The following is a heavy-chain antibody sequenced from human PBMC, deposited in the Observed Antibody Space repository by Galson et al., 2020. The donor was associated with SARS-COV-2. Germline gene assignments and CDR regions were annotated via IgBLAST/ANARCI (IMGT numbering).Heavy chain of an antibody. CDR2: INHSGST. Sequence: SETLSLTCAVYGGSFSGYYWSWIRQPPGKGLEWIGEINHSGSTNYNPSLKSRVTISVDTSKNQFSLKLSSVTAADMAVYYCARGNWNDERDYWGQGTLVTVSS. CDR3: ARGNWNDERDY. J-gene: IGHJ4*02. CDR1: GGSFSGYY. V-gene: IGHV4-34*01. D-gene: IGHD1-1*01.